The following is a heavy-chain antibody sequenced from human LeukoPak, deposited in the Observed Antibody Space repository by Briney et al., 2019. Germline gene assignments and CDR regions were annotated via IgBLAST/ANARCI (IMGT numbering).Heavy chain of an antibody. Sequence: PSQTLSLTCTVSGGSISSGDNYWSWIRQPPGKGLEWIGYIYTSGSTNYNPSLKSRVTISVDTSKNQFSLKLSSVTAADTAVYYCARLAGHSGNYPNYDYWGQGTLVTVSS. D-gene: IGHD1-26*01. CDR2: IYTSGST. CDR1: GGSISSGDNY. CDR3: ARLAGHSGNYPNYDY. V-gene: IGHV4-30-4*01. J-gene: IGHJ4*02.